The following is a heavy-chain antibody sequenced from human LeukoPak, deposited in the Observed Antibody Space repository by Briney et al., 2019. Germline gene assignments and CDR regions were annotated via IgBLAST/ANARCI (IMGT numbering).Heavy chain of an antibody. CDR1: GYTFTSYY. D-gene: IGHD3-22*01. CDR3: ARERRMPRITMIVVQDAFDI. Sequence: GASVKVSCKASGYTFTSYYMHWVRQAPGQGLEWMGIINPSGGSTSYAQKFQGRVTMTRDTSTSTVYMELSSLRSEDTAVYYCARERRMPRITMIVVQDAFDIWGQGTMVTVSS. J-gene: IGHJ3*02. CDR2: INPSGGST. V-gene: IGHV1-46*01.